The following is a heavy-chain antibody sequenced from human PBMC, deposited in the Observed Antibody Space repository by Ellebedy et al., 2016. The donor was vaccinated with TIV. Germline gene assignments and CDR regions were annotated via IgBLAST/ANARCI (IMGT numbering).Heavy chain of an antibody. CDR2: IHSDGST. V-gene: IGHV3-74*01. CDR3: ARVGNGIDYYYGMDV. D-gene: IGHD4-23*01. J-gene: IGHJ6*02. Sequence: PGGSLRLSCAASGFSFSDAWMHWVRQAPGKGLVWVSRIHSDGSTNYADSVKGRFTISRDNAKNTVYLQMSSLRAEDMAVYYCARVGNGIDYYYGMDVWGQGTTVTVS. CDR1: GFSFSDAW.